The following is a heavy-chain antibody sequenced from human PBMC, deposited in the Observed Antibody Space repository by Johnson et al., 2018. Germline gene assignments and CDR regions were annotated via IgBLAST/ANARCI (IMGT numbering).Heavy chain of an antibody. CDR2: IIPIFGTA. CDR1: GGTFSSYA. J-gene: IGHJ6*02. D-gene: IGHD2-21*02. Sequence: QVQLVQSGAEVKKXGSSVKVXRKASGGTFSSYAISWVRQAPGQGLEWMGGIIPIFGTANYAQKFQGRVTITADESTSTAYMELSSLRSEDTAVYYCARVSAYCGGDCYSNYYYYYGMDVWGQGTTVTVSS. V-gene: IGHV1-69*01. CDR3: ARVSAYCGGDCYSNYYYYYGMDV.